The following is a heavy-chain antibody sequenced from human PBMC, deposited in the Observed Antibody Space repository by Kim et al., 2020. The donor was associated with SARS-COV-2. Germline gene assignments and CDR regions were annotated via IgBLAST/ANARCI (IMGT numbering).Heavy chain of an antibody. CDR3: AKDLLGRRYCSGGSCHSDAFDI. CDR2: ISWNSGSI. V-gene: IGHV3-9*01. Sequence: GGSLRLSCAASGFTFDDYAMHWVRQAPGKGLEWVSGISWNSGSIGYADSVKGRFTISRDNAKNSLYLQMNSLRAEDTALYYCAKDLLGRRYCSGGSCHSDAFDIWGQGTMVTVSS. J-gene: IGHJ3*02. CDR1: GFTFDDYA. D-gene: IGHD2-15*01.